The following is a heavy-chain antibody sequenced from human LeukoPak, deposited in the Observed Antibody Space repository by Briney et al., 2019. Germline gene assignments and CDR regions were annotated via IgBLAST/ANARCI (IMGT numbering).Heavy chain of an antibody. CDR3: ARGVTIFGVVISHYYYYMDV. D-gene: IGHD3-3*01. CDR2: MNPNSGNT. J-gene: IGHJ6*03. V-gene: IGHV1-8*01. CDR1: GYTFTSYD. Sequence: GASVKVSCKASGYTFTSYDINWVRQATGQGLEWMGWMNPNSGNTGYAQKFQGRVTITRNTSIGTAYMELSSLRSEDTAVYYCARGVTIFGVVISHYYYYMDVWRKGTTVTVSS.